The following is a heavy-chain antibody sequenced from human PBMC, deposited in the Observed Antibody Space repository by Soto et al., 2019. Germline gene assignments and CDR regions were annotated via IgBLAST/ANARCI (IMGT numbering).Heavy chain of an antibody. Sequence: PSETLSLTCAVYGGSFSGCYWSWIRQPPGKGLEWIGEINHSGSTNYNPALKSRVTISVDTSKNQFSLKLSSVTAADTAVYYCARGLSGGWVRASRFDPWGQGTLVTVSS. CDR2: INHSGST. V-gene: IGHV4-34*01. CDR1: GGSFSGCY. J-gene: IGHJ5*02. CDR3: ARGLSGGWVRASRFDP. D-gene: IGHD6-19*01.